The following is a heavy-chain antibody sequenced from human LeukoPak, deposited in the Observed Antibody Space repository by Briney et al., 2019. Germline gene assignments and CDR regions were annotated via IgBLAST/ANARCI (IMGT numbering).Heavy chain of an antibody. CDR3: AREKVPAAMRYYYYGMDV. CDR2: ISAYNGNT. D-gene: IGHD2-2*01. V-gene: IGHV1-18*01. Sequence: ASVKVSCKASGYTFTSYGISWVRQAPGQGLEWMGWISAYNGNTNYAQKLQGRVTMTTDTSTSTAYMELRSLRSDDTAVYYCAREKVPAAMRYYYYGMDVWGQGTTVTVSS. CDR1: GYTFTSYG. J-gene: IGHJ6*02.